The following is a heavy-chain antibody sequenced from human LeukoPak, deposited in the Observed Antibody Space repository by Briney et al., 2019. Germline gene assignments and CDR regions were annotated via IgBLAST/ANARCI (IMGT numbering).Heavy chain of an antibody. V-gene: IGHV3-9*01. D-gene: IGHD3-22*01. J-gene: IGHJ5*01. Sequence: PGRSLRLSCAASGFTFDKYAMHWVRQTPGKGLEWVSGISWNSGSMGYADSVKGRFNISRDNAKNSPYLQMDSLRIDDTALYYCVKDFTNYYDSSGYLGSWGQGTLVTVSS. CDR1: GFTFDKYA. CDR2: ISWNSGSM. CDR3: VKDFTNYYDSSGYLGS.